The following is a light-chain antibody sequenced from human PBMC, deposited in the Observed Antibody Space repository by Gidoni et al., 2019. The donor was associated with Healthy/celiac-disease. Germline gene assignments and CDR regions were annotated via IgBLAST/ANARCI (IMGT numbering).Light chain of an antibody. J-gene: IGKJ4*01. CDR1: QSVSGSY. Sequence: DIVLTQSPGTLSLSPGERATLSCRASQSVSGSYLAWYQQKPGQAPRLLIFGASTRATGIADRFSGSGSGTDFTLTISRLDPEDFAVYYCQHYGSSPLTFGGXTKVEIK. CDR2: GAS. V-gene: IGKV3-20*01. CDR3: QHYGSSPLT.